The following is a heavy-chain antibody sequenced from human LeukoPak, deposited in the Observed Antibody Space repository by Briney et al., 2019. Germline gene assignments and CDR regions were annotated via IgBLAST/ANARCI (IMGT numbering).Heavy chain of an antibody. D-gene: IGHD1-26*01. Sequence: PGGSLRLSCAVSGFTFSNYAMSWVRQAPGKGLEWVSAISGSGDNTYYADSVKGRFAVSRDNSKNTLYLQMNSLRAEDTAVYYCASNLRVGATVLFFDYWGQGTLVTVSS. CDR3: ASNLRVGATVLFFDY. CDR2: ISGSGDNT. CDR1: GFTFSNYA. V-gene: IGHV3-23*01. J-gene: IGHJ4*02.